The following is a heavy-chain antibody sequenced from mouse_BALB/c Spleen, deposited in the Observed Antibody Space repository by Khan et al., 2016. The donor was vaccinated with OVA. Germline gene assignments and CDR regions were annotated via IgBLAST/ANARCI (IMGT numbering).Heavy chain of an antibody. Sequence: LVKTGASVKISCKASGYSFTGYYMHWVKQSHGKSLEWIGYISCYNGSTTYNQKFKGKATFTVDTSSSTVYMQFTSLTSGDSAVYYCARGDYYGSSSFAYWGQETLVTVSA. CDR2: ISCYNGST. V-gene: IGHV1S34*01. J-gene: IGHJ3*01. CDR3: ARGDYYGSSSFAY. D-gene: IGHD1-1*01. CDR1: GYSFTGYY.